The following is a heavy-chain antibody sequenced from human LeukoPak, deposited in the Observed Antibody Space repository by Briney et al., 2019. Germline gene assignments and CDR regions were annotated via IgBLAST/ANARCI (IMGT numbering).Heavy chain of an antibody. CDR2: IHYSGST. J-gene: IGHJ4*02. CDR1: GGSIRDSY. CDR3: ARVAGDNSLDY. Sequence: SETLSLTCTVSGGSIRDSYWSWIRQPPGKGLEWIGYIHYSGSTNYNPSLKSRGTISVDTSKSQLSLKLSSVTVADTAVYYCARVAGDNSLDYWGQGTLVTVSS. D-gene: IGHD3-16*01. V-gene: IGHV4-59*01.